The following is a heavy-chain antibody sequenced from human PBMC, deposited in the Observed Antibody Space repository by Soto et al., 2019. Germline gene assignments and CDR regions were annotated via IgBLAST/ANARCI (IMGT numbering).Heavy chain of an antibody. CDR2: ISSSGTT. CDR1: GFTLSTYS. D-gene: IGHD3-10*01. Sequence: EVQLVESGGGLVQPGGSLRLSCAASGFTLSTYSMNWVRQAPGKGLEWVSDISSSGTTYYSDSVKGRFTISRDNAKKSLYPEIKSLRAEDTAVYFCARGRPNGSGHYDMDVWGQGTTVTVSS. V-gene: IGHV3-48*01. J-gene: IGHJ6*02. CDR3: ARGRPNGSGHYDMDV.